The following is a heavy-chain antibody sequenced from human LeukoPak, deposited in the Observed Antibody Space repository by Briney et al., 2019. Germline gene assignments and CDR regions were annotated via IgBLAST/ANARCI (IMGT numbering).Heavy chain of an antibody. CDR2: IYYSGST. J-gene: IGHJ6*03. CDR1: GGSISSYY. Sequence: SETLSLTCTVSGGSISSYYWSWIRQPPGKGLEWIGYIYYSGSTNYNPSLKSRVTISVDTSKNQFSLKLSSATAADTAVYYCARVGVVPAAMRYYYYMDVWGKGTTVTVSS. CDR3: ARVGVVPAAMRYYYYMDV. D-gene: IGHD2-2*01. V-gene: IGHV4-59*01.